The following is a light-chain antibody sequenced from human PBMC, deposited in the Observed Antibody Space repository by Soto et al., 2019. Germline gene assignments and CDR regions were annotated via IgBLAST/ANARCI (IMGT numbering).Light chain of an antibody. CDR3: QHYVTSLTT. J-gene: IGKJ1*01. CDR2: GSS. CDR1: LRVTINY. V-gene: IGKV3-20*01. Sequence: RVLTQSPVTLSFSAGARATLSCGASLRVTINYLAVYQQKPGQAPRLLIYGSSTRATGIPDRFTDSGSGTDFTLTISRLEPEDFAVYYCQHYVTSLTTFGQGTKVDIK.